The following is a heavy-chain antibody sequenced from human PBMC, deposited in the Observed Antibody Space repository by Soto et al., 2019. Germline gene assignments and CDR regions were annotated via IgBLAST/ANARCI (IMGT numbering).Heavy chain of an antibody. J-gene: IGHJ3*02. D-gene: IGHD3-22*01. CDR1: GFTFSSYG. CDR2: ISYDGSNK. CDR3: ATGGVVVIADAFDI. Sequence: QVQLVESGGGVVQPGRSLRLSCAASGFTFSSYGMHWVRQAPGKGLEWVAVISYDGSNKYYADSVKGRFTISRDNSKNTLYLQMNSLSAEDTAVYYCATGGVVVIADAFDIWGQGTMVTVSS. V-gene: IGHV3-30*03.